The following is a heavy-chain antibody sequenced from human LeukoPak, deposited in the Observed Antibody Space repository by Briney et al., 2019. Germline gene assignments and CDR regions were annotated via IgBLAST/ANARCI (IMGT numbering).Heavy chain of an antibody. CDR2: IYNSGST. J-gene: IGHJ4*02. CDR1: GGSISGYY. Sequence: KPSETLSLTCTVSGGSISGYYWSWIRQPPGKGLEWIGYIYNSGSTNYNPSLKSRVAISLDTSKNQFSLKLSSVTAADTAVYYCARVYCGGDCYLDYWGQGTLVTVAS. V-gene: IGHV4-59*01. D-gene: IGHD2-21*02. CDR3: ARVYCGGDCYLDY.